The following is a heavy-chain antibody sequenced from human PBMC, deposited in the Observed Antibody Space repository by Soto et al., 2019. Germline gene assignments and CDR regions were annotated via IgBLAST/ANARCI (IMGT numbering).Heavy chain of an antibody. D-gene: IGHD3-22*01. Sequence: SETLSLTCTVSGGSISSGDYYWSWIRQPPGKGLEWIGYIYYSGSTYYNPSLKSRVTISVDTSKNQFSLKLSSVTAADTAVYYCAQYYYDSSGYYSKDYWGQGTLVTVSS. V-gene: IGHV4-30-4*01. CDR3: AQYYYDSSGYYSKDY. CDR2: IYYSGST. J-gene: IGHJ4*02. CDR1: GGSISSGDYY.